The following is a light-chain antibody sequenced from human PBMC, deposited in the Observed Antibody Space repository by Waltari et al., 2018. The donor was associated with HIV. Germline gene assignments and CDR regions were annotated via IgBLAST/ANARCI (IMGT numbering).Light chain of an antibody. CDR1: SLRNNY. Sequence: SSELTQDPAVSVALGQTVRITGQGPSLRNNYASWYQQKPGQAPLLVVYGDNQRPSGIPDRFSGSSSGNTASLTITGAQAEDEADYYCNSRDSSGHHLVFAAATTVTVL. J-gene: IGLJ1*01. CDR2: GDN. V-gene: IGLV3-19*01. CDR3: NSRDSSGHHLV.